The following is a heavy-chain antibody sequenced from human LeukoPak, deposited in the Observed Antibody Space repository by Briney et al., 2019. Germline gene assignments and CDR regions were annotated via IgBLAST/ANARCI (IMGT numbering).Heavy chain of an antibody. J-gene: IGHJ4*02. CDR3: ARDRGVAAAGTLYY. Sequence: GGSLRLSCAASGFTFSSYGMHWVRQAPGKGLEWVAVIWYDGSNKYYADSVKGRFTISRDNSKNTLYLQMNSLRAEDTAVYYCARDRGVAAAGTLYYWGQGTLVTVSS. V-gene: IGHV3-33*01. CDR1: GFTFSSYG. D-gene: IGHD6-13*01. CDR2: IWYDGSNK.